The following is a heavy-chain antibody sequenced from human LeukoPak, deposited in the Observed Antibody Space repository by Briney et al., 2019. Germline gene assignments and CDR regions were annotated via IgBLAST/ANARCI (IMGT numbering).Heavy chain of an antibody. CDR3: ARLSRGGGDYGY. D-gene: IGHD4-17*01. CDR1: GYSISSGYY. Sequence: SETLSLTCAVSGYSISSGYYWGWIRQPPGKGLEWIGSIYHSGSTYYNPSLKSRVTISVDTSKNQFSLKLSSLTAADTAVYYCARLSRGGGDYGYWGQGTLVTVSS. J-gene: IGHJ4*02. CDR2: IYHSGST. V-gene: IGHV4-38-2*01.